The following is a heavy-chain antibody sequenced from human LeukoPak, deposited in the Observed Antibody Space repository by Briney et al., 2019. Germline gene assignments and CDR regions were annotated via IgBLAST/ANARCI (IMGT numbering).Heavy chain of an antibody. J-gene: IGHJ6*02. CDR1: GFTFSSYG. V-gene: IGHV3-33*01. Sequence: GGSLRLSCAASGFTFSSYGMQWVRQAPGKGLEGVAVIWYDGSNTYYADSVKGRFTISRDNSKNTLYLQMNSLRAEDTAVYYCARDPQGELSSFDMDVWGQGTTVTVSS. D-gene: IGHD3-16*02. CDR3: ARDPQGELSSFDMDV. CDR2: IWYDGSNT.